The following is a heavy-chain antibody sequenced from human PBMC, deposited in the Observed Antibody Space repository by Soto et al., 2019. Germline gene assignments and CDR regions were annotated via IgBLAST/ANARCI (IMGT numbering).Heavy chain of an antibody. V-gene: IGHV3-23*01. CDR2: ISGSGFKK. CDR3: AREVSYDFWSGYLDY. J-gene: IGHJ4*02. CDR1: GFIFENFG. D-gene: IGHD3-3*01. Sequence: GGSLRLSCAASGFIFENFGMSWVRRAPGKGLEWISSISGSGFKKYYADSVKGRFTISRDNSKSTVYLQMNSLRAEDTAVYYCAREVSYDFWSGYLDYWGQGTLVTVSS.